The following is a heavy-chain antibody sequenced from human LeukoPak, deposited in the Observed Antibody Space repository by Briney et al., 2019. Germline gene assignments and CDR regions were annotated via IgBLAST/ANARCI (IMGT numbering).Heavy chain of an antibody. V-gene: IGHV4-59*01. J-gene: IGHJ4*02. Sequence: PSETLSLTCTVSGDSISRYYWSWIRQPPGKGLEWIAYIYYDGSTNYSPSLTSQVTISIDTSDNQFSLKLSSVTAADTAVYYCARGGIFSGYEYSSFDYWGQGTRVTVSS. CDR1: GDSISRYY. CDR3: ARGGIFSGYEYSSFDY. CDR2: IYYDGST. D-gene: IGHD5-12*01.